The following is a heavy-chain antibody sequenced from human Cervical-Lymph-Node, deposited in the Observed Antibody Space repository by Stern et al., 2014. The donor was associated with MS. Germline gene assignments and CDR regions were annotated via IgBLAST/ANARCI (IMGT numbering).Heavy chain of an antibody. CDR1: GGSISSYY. V-gene: IGHV4-59*01. J-gene: IGHJ4*02. CDR2: IYYSGST. Sequence: QVQLQESGPGLVKPSETLSLTCTVSGGSISSYYWSWIRQPPGKGLEWVGGIYYSGSTNYNPSLKSRVTISVDTSKNQFSLKLSSVTAADTAVYYCAREALAAGGLDYWGQGTLVTVSS. D-gene: IGHD6-13*01. CDR3: AREALAAGGLDY.